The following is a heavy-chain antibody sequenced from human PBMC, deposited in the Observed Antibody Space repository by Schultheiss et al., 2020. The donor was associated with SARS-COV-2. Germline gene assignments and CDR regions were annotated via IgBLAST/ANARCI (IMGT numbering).Heavy chain of an antibody. D-gene: IGHD6-13*01. CDR3: ARARAEQHLPFSWGPIPHPTTWFDP. CDR1: GFTFRNYW. Sequence: GESLKISCAASGFTFRNYWMHWVRQIPGKGLVWVSRINSDGSASSYADSVQGRFTVSRDNAGNTLYLQMNNLRVEDTAIYYYARARAEQHLPFSWGPIPHPTTWFDPWGQGTLVTVSS. J-gene: IGHJ5*02. CDR2: INSDGSAS. V-gene: IGHV3-74*01.